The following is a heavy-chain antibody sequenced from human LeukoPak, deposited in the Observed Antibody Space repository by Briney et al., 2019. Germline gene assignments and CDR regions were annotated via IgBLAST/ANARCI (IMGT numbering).Heavy chain of an antibody. J-gene: IGHJ4*02. CDR3: AKDLWSGYLGEADH. CDR2: ISGSGGST. D-gene: IGHD3-3*01. CDR1: GFTFSSYA. Sequence: GGSLRLSCAASGFTFSSYAMSWVRQAPGKGLEWVSAISGSGGSTYYADSVKGRFTISRDNSKNTLYLQMNSLRAEDTAVYYCAKDLWSGYLGEADHWGQGTLVTVSS. V-gene: IGHV3-23*01.